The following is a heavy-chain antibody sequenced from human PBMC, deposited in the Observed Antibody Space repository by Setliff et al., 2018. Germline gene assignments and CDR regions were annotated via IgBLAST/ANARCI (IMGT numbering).Heavy chain of an antibody. CDR3: ARGRNVAARLLDT. D-gene: IGHD6-6*01. Sequence: SETLSPTCTAYGGTFSDYYWTWIRQPPGKGLEWIGEINHSGTTNHNPSLKSRVTISVDTSKNQFSLTMSSVTAADAAVYYCARGRNVAARLLDTWGQGSRVTVSS. J-gene: IGHJ5*02. V-gene: IGHV4-34*01. CDR2: INHSGTT. CDR1: GGTFSDYY.